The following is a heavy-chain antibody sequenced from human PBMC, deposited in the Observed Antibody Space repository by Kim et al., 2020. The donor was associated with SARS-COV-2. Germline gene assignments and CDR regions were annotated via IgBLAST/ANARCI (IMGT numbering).Heavy chain of an antibody. CDR2: TSYDGGKK. D-gene: IGHD2-15*01. Sequence: GGSLRLSCAASGLTLSTYAMDWIRRAPGKGLECVAATSYDGGKKNYADSVKGRFTISRDNSKNTLSLQMDSLRAEDTAVYYCATHSHEGVNCYYGLYVWG. CDR1: GLTLSTYA. CDR3: ATHSHEGVNCYYGLYV. V-gene: IGHV3-30*04. J-gene: IGHJ6*01.